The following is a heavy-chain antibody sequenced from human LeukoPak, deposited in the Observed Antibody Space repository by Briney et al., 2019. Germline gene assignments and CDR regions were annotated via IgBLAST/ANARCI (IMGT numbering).Heavy chain of an antibody. CDR2: IKRKTDGGTT. CDR3: ATHVTGSFYGMDV. V-gene: IGHV3-15*07. Sequence: GGSLRLSCAASGFIFSNAWMNWVRQTPGKGLEWVGRIKRKTDGGTTDYAAPAKGRFTISRDDSKNTLYLQMNSLKAEDTAVYFCATHVTGSFYGMDVWGQGTTVTVSS. CDR1: GFIFSNAW. J-gene: IGHJ6*02. D-gene: IGHD3-10*01.